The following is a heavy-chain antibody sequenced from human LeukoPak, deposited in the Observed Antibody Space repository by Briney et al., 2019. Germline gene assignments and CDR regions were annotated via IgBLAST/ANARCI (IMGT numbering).Heavy chain of an antibody. D-gene: IGHD1-26*01. V-gene: IGHV3-9*01. CDR2: ISWNSGSI. CDR3: AKVGADSGYYFDY. J-gene: IGHJ4*02. Sequence: GGSLRLSCAASGFTFDDYAMHWVRQAPGKGLEWVSGISWNSGSIGYADSVKGRFTISRDNAKNSLYLQMNSLRAEDTALYYCAKVGADSGYYFDYWGQGTLVTVSS. CDR1: GFTFDDYA.